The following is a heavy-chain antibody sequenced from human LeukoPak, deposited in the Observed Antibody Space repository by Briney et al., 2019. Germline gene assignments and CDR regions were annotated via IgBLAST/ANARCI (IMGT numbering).Heavy chain of an antibody. J-gene: IGHJ4*02. CDR3: ARVYSSGWTRGGYFDY. Sequence: GGSLRLSCAASGFTFSSYEMHWVRQAPGKALEWVSYISSSGSTIYYADSVKGRFTISRDNAKNSLYLQMNSLRAEDPAVYYCARVYSSGWTRGGYFDYWGQGNLVNVSS. CDR1: GFTFSSYE. D-gene: IGHD6-19*01. CDR2: ISSSGSTI. V-gene: IGHV3-48*03.